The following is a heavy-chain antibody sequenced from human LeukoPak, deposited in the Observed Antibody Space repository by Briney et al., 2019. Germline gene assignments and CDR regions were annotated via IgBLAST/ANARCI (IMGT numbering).Heavy chain of an antibody. Sequence: AASVKVSCKASGYTFTGYYMHWVRQAPGQGLEWMGWINPNSGGTNYAQKFQGRVTMTRDTSISTAYMELSRLRSDDTAVYYCASGGGGNSGIDAFDIWGQGTMVTVSS. CDR3: ASGGGGNSGIDAFDI. CDR1: GYTFTGYY. J-gene: IGHJ3*02. D-gene: IGHD3-16*01. V-gene: IGHV1-2*02. CDR2: INPNSGGT.